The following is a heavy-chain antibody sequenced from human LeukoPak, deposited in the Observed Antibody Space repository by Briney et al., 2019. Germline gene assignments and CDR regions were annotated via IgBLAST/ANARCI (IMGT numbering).Heavy chain of an antibody. J-gene: IGHJ4*02. CDR3: AKGYCSSTSCNDDF. CDR2: ISGSGGST. Sequence: GGSLRLSRAASGFTFSRYAVIWVRQAPGMGLEWVSGISGSGGSTYYADSVKGRFTITRDNSKNTLYLQMNSLRADDTAVYYCAKGYCSSTSCNDDFWGQGTLVTVSS. CDR1: GFTFSRYA. V-gene: IGHV3-23*01. D-gene: IGHD2-2*01.